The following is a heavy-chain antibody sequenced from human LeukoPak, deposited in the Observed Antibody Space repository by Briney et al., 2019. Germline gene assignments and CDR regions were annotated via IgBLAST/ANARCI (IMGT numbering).Heavy chain of an antibody. CDR2: IYPGDSDT. V-gene: IGHV5-51*01. D-gene: IGHD6-19*01. CDR1: GYSFTSYW. J-gene: IGHJ5*02. CDR3: ARARYSSGWYANWFDP. Sequence: NHGESLQISCKGSGYSFTSYWIGWVRQMPGKGLEWMGIIYPGDSDTRYSPSFQGQVTISADKSISTAYLQWSSLKASDTAMYYCARARYSSGWYANWFDPWGQGTLVTVSS.